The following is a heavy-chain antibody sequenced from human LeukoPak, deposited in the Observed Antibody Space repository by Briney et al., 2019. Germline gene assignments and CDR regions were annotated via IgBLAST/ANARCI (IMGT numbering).Heavy chain of an antibody. J-gene: IGHJ4*02. CDR1: GFTFSSYS. V-gene: IGHV3-21*01. D-gene: IGHD3-9*01. Sequence: PGGSLRLSCAASGFTFSSYSMNWVRQAPGKGLEWVSSISSSSSYIYYADSVKGRFTISRDNAKNSLYLQMNSLRAEDTAVYYCARVANYDTLTGYPAGYFDYWGQGTLVTVSS. CDR2: ISSSSSYI. CDR3: ARVANYDTLTGYPAGYFDY.